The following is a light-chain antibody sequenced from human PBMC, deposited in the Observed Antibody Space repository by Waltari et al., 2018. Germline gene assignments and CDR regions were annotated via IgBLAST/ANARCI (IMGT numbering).Light chain of an antibody. J-gene: IGKJ1*01. CDR2: GIS. V-gene: IGKV3-20*01. CDR1: QSVTSNY. Sequence: EIVLTQSPGTLSLSPGERATLSCRASQSVTSNYLAWYQQKPGQAPRLLIYGISSRATGIPDRFRSSGSGTDFTLTISRLEPEDFAVYYCQQYGNSPRTFGQGTKVEIK. CDR3: QQYGNSPRT.